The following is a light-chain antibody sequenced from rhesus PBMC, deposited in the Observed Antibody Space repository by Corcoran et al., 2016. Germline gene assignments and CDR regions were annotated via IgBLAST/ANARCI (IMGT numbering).Light chain of an antibody. CDR3: QHGYGTPPT. CDR2: YAS. Sequence: DIQMTQSPSSLSASVGDTVTITCRASQGISINLAWYQQKPGKVPKLLIYYASTLQSGVPSKFSGCGPGTDFTLTISSLQPEDFATYYCQHGYGTPPTFGQGTKVEIK. V-gene: IGKV1-25*01. CDR1: QGISIN. J-gene: IGKJ1*01.